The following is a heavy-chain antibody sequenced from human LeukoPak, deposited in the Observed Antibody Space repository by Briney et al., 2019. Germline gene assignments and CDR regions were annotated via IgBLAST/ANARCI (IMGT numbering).Heavy chain of an antibody. CDR3: ARGERGDY. CDR2: ISSIGTTI. V-gene: IGHV3-48*03. CDR1: GFTFSIYE. D-gene: IGHD1-26*01. Sequence: GGSLRLSCAASGFTFSIYEMNWVRQAPGKGLEWVSYISSIGTTIYYADSVKGRFTISRGNAKNSLYLQMNSPRAEDTAVYYCARGERGDYWGQGTLVTVSS. J-gene: IGHJ4*02.